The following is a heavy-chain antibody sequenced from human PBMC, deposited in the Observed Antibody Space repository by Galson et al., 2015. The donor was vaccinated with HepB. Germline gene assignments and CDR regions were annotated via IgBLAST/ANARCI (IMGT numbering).Heavy chain of an antibody. D-gene: IGHD3-22*01. V-gene: IGHV3-30*04. CDR3: ARVSLTMMFYAASDY. J-gene: IGHJ4*02. CDR2: ISYDGNTK. Sequence: SLRLSCAASGFTFGSYAIQWVRQAPGTGLEWAAFISYDGNTKYYADSVKGRFTISRDNSKNTVYLQMSSLRVEDTAVYYCARVSLTMMFYAASDYWGQGTLVTVSS. CDR1: GFTFGSYA.